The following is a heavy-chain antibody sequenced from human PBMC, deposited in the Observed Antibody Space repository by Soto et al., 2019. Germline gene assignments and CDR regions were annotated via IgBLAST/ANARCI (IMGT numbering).Heavy chain of an antibody. V-gene: IGHV4-34*01. D-gene: IGHD5-18*01. J-gene: IGHJ6*02. CDR3: ARSGAHSYGYRSYYYYGMDV. CDR1: GGSFSGYY. Sequence: SETLSLTCAVYGGSFSGYYWSWIRQPPGKGLEWIGEINHSGSTNYNPSLKSRVTISVDTSKNQFSLKLSSVTAADTAVYYCARSGAHSYGYRSYYYYGMDVWGQGTTVTVSS. CDR2: INHSGST.